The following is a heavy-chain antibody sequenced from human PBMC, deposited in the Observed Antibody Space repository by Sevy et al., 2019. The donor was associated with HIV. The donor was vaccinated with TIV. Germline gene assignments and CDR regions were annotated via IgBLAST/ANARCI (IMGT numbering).Heavy chain of an antibody. V-gene: IGHV3-7*03. CDR1: GFSFSDYW. Sequence: GGSLRLSCEASGFSFSDYWMTWVRQAPGKGLEWVANMRQDGREKYYVDSVKGRFTISRDNAKNSLDLQMNSLGAEDTAVYYCARGVFGSGSRLGLGYWGQGTLVTVSS. J-gene: IGHJ4*02. CDR3: ARGVFGSGSRLGLGY. D-gene: IGHD3-10*01. CDR2: MRQDGREK.